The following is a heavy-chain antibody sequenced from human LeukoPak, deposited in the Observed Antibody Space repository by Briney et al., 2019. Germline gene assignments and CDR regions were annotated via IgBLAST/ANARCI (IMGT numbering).Heavy chain of an antibody. V-gene: IGHV4-61*01. CDR3: ARGATTGVWFDP. D-gene: IGHD5-12*01. CDR1: GGXVSXXXXX. J-gene: IGHJ5*02. Sequence: PSETLSLTCTVSGGXVSXXXXXWSXXRQPPXXGLEWIGYIYYSGSTNYNPSLKSRVTISVDTSKNQFSLKLSSVTAADTAVYYCARGATTGVWFDPWGQGTLVTVSS. CDR2: IYYSGST.